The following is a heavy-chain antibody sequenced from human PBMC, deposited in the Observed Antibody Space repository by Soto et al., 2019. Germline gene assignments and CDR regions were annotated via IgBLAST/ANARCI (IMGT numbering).Heavy chain of an antibody. D-gene: IGHD3-9*01. CDR3: ARLEGLATISYYFDF. CDR2: IYYRGNA. CDR1: DDSINSDKYY. V-gene: IGHV4-39*01. J-gene: IGHJ4*02. Sequence: QLQLQESGPGLVKPSETLSLTCSVSDDSINSDKYYWGWIRQPPGKGLEWIGSIYYRGNAYYNPSLQTRVTISLDKCSSQFSLKLNSVTAADSAVYFCARLEGLATISYYFDFWGPGALVTVSS.